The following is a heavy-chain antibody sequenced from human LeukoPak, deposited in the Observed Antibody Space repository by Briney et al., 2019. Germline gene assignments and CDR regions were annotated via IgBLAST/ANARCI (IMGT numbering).Heavy chain of an antibody. D-gene: IGHD1-26*01. V-gene: IGHV3-11*06. Sequence: GGSLRLSCASSGFTFSDYYMSWIRQAPGKGLEWVSHISGSSTYTNYADSVRGRFTISRDNANNSLYLQMNSLTAEDTAVFYCARVGSRGYYFDYWGQGTLVSVSS. CDR3: ARVGSRGYYFDY. J-gene: IGHJ4*02. CDR1: GFTFSDYY. CDR2: ISGSSTYT.